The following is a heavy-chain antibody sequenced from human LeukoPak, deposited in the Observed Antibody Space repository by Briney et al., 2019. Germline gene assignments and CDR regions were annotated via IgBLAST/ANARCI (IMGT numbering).Heavy chain of an antibody. J-gene: IGHJ3*02. V-gene: IGHV4-59*08. Sequence: SETLSLTCTVSGGSISSYYWSWIRQPPGKGLEWIGYIYYSGSTNYNPSLKSRVTISVDTSKNQFSLKLSSVTAADTAVYYCARGRFLEWLLHDAFDIWGQGTMVTVSS. CDR1: GGSISSYY. CDR3: ARGRFLEWLLHDAFDI. D-gene: IGHD3-3*01. CDR2: IYYSGST.